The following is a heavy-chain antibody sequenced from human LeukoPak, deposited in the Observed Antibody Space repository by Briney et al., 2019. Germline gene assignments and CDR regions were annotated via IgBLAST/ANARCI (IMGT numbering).Heavy chain of an antibody. V-gene: IGHV7-4-1*02. J-gene: IGHJ4*02. CDR1: GYTFTRYA. CDR3: ARTRAPYYYASGSPDF. CDR2: INTNTGSP. D-gene: IGHD3-10*01. Sequence: ASVKVSCKASGYTFTRYAMNWVRQAPGQGLEWMGWINTNTGSPNYAQGFTGRFVFSLDTSVSTAYLQITSLKAEDTAVYYCARTRAPYYYASGSPDFWGQGTLVTVSS.